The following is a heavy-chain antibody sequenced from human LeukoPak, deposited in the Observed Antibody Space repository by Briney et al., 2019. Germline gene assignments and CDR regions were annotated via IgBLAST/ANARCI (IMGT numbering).Heavy chain of an antibody. CDR1: GGSISSYY. Sequence: SETLSLTCTVSGGSISSYYWSWIRQPAGKGLEWIGRIYTSGSTNYNPSLKSRVTMSVDTSKNQFSLKLSSVTAADTAVYYCARDEFEVVPAAKPHYYYYMDVWGKGTTVTIPS. V-gene: IGHV4-4*07. D-gene: IGHD2-2*01. J-gene: IGHJ6*03. CDR3: ARDEFEVVPAAKPHYYYYMDV. CDR2: IYTSGST.